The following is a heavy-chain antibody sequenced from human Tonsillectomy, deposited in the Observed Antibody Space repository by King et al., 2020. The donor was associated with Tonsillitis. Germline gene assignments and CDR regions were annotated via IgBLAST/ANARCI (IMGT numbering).Heavy chain of an antibody. Sequence: VQLVESGGGLVKPGGSLRLSCAASGFTFSNYSMNWVRQAPGKGLEWVSSISSSSSYRYYADSVKGRFTISRDNAKNSLYLQMNSLRAEDTAVYYCAGESIAAAGTFDCWGQGTLVTVSS. V-gene: IGHV3-21*01. CDR1: GFTFSNYS. D-gene: IGHD6-13*01. CDR3: AGESIAAAGTFDC. J-gene: IGHJ4*02. CDR2: ISSSSSYR.